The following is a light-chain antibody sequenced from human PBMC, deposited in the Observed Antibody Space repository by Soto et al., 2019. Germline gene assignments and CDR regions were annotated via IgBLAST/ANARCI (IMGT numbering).Light chain of an antibody. CDR3: QQYNNWPWT. CDR1: QSVSSS. J-gene: IGKJ1*01. Sequence: EIVMTQSPDTLSVSPGERATLSCRASQSVSSSLAWYQQKPGQAPRLLIYGASTRATGVPARFSGGGSGTEFTLTISSLQSEDFAVYYCQQYNNWPWTFGQGTKVDIK. CDR2: GAS. V-gene: IGKV3-15*01.